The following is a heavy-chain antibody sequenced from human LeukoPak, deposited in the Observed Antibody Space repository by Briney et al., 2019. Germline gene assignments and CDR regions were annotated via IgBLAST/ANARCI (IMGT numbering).Heavy chain of an antibody. V-gene: IGHV4-31*03. Sequence: SETLSLTCTVSGGXISSGGYYWSWIRQHPGKGLEWIAYIYYTGSTYYNPSLKSRLTISVDRSKNQFSLRLSSMTAADTAVYYCARVPPVIDAFDIWGQGTMVTVSS. CDR2: IYYTGST. CDR3: ARVPPVIDAFDI. CDR1: GGXISSGGYY. J-gene: IGHJ3*02. D-gene: IGHD2-21*01.